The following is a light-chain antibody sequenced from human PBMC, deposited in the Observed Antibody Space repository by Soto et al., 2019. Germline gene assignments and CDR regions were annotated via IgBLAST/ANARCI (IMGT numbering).Light chain of an antibody. V-gene: IGKV3-20*01. J-gene: IGKJ5*01. Sequence: EIVMRHSGATLSVSAVERSTLCGMASQMILTNLAWYQQKPGQAPRLLIYGASTRATGIPDRFSGSASGTDFTLTISRLEPEDFAVYYCQQYASSPVTFGQGTRLEIK. CDR3: QQYASSPVT. CDR2: GAS. CDR1: QMILTN.